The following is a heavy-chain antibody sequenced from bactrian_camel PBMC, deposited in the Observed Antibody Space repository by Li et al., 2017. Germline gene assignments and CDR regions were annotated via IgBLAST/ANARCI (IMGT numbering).Heavy chain of an antibody. Sequence: HVQLVESGGGSAQAGGSLRLSCVVSGYAYSAFCISWFRQGLGKEREGVAAISTGATYYADSVKGRFTISRDNAKNTLYLQMDSLKPEDTATYYCAADSWARCASNRARPENPEFAYRGQGTQVTVS. J-gene: IGHJ6*01. CDR1: GYAYSAFC. V-gene: IGHV3S1*01. CDR3: AADSWARCASNRARPENPEFAY. CDR2: ISTGAT.